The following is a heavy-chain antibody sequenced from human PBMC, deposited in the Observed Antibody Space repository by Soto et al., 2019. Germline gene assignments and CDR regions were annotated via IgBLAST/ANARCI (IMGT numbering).Heavy chain of an antibody. D-gene: IGHD6-13*01. Sequence: LKISCKGSGYSFTSYWISWVRQMPGKGLEWMGIIYPDDSDTRYSPSFQGQVTISADKSISTAYLQWSSLKASDTAMYFCARQGIGAAYYFDYWGQGALVTVS. CDR2: IYPDDSDT. V-gene: IGHV5-51*01. CDR3: ARQGIGAAYYFDY. CDR1: GYSFTSYW. J-gene: IGHJ4*02.